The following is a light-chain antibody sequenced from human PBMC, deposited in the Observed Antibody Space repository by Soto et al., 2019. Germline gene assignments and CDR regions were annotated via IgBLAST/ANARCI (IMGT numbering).Light chain of an antibody. Sequence: QSVLTQPSSASGTPGQRVTISCPGSSPDIGNNYVYWYQQIPGTAPKLLIYRNNQRPSGVPDRFSGSKSGTSASLAISGLRSEDEADYFCAAWDDSLNGQGVFGGGTKLTVL. J-gene: IGLJ2*01. CDR3: AAWDDSLNGQGV. CDR2: RNN. V-gene: IGLV1-47*01. CDR1: SPDIGNNY.